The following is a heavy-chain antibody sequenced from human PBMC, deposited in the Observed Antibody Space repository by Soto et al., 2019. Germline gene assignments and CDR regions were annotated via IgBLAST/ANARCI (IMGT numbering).Heavy chain of an antibody. Sequence: ASVKVSCKASGYTFTSYSISWVRQAPGQGLEWMGWISAYNGNTNYAQKLQGRVTMTTDTSTSTAYMELRSLRSDDTAVYYCARERITMVRGVPSNYYYYGMDVWGQGTTVTVSS. CDR3: ARERITMVRGVPSNYYYYGMDV. J-gene: IGHJ6*02. D-gene: IGHD3-10*01. CDR1: GYTFTSYS. V-gene: IGHV1-18*01. CDR2: ISAYNGNT.